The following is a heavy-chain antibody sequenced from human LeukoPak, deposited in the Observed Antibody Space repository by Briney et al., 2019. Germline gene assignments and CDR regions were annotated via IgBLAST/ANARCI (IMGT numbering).Heavy chain of an antibody. CDR3: ARSEQFPYYIDV. CDR2: IYSNSGCT. V-gene: IGHV1-2*02. CDR1: AYTFTVYY. D-gene: IGHD6-19*01. Sequence: ASVKVSCKASAYTFTVYYMHWVRQAPGQGLESMGWIYSNSGCTNYAQQFQGRVTMTRDTSISTAYMELSRLRSGDTAVYYCARSEQFPYYIDVGGKGTTVTVSS. J-gene: IGHJ6*03.